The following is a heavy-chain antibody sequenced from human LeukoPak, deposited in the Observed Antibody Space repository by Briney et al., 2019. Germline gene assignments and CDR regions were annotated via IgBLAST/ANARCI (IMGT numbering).Heavy chain of an antibody. D-gene: IGHD6-19*01. CDR3: ARGGIAVAKYYFDY. V-gene: IGHV4-39*07. Sequence: PSETLSLTCTVSGGSISSSSYYWGWIRQPPGKGLEWIGSIYYSGSTYYNPSLKSRVTISVDTSKNQFSLKLSSVTAADTAVYYCARGGIAVAKYYFDYWGRGTLVTVSS. CDR1: GGSISSSSYY. CDR2: IYYSGST. J-gene: IGHJ4*02.